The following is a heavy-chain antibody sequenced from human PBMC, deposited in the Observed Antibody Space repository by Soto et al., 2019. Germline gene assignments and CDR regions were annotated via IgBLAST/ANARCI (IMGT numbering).Heavy chain of an antibody. CDR2: IYYSGST. D-gene: IGHD6-13*01. J-gene: IGHJ5*02. CDR1: GGSISSSSYY. Sequence: SETLSLTCTVSGGSISSSSYYWGWIRQPPGKGLEWIGSIYYSGSTYYNPSLKSRVTISVDTSKNQFSLKLSSVTAADTAVYYCARHGAAGTAMFWFDPWGQGTLVTVSS. V-gene: IGHV4-39*01. CDR3: ARHGAAGTAMFWFDP.